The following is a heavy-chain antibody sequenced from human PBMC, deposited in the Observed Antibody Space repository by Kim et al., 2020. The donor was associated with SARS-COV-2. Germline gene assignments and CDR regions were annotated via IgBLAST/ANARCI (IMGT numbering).Heavy chain of an antibody. CDR2: ISAYNGNT. CDR3: ARARYCSSTSCASTLYYFDY. J-gene: IGHJ4*02. D-gene: IGHD2-2*01. V-gene: IGHV1-18*01. Sequence: ASVKVSCKASGYTFTSYGISWVRQPPGQGLEWMGWISAYNGNTNYAQKLQGRVTMTTDTSTSTAYMELRSLRSDDTAVYYCARARYCSSTSCASTLYYFDYWGQGTLVTVSS. CDR1: GYTFTSYG.